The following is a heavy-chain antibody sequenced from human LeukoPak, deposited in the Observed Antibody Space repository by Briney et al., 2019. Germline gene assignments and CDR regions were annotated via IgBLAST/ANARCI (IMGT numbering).Heavy chain of an antibody. J-gene: IGHJ4*02. Sequence: GGSLRLSCAASGFTFSSYGMHWVRQAPGKGLEWVSAISGSGGSTYYADSVKGRFTISRDNSKNTLYLQMNSLRAEDTAVYYCAKFIAAAGTNFDYWGQGTLVTVSS. CDR2: ISGSGGST. CDR1: GFTFSSYG. CDR3: AKFIAAAGTNFDY. D-gene: IGHD6-13*01. V-gene: IGHV3-23*01.